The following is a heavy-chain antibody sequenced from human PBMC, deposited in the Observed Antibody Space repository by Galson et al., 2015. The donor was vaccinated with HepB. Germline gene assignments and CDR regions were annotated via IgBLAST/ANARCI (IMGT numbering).Heavy chain of an antibody. CDR3: AKVFPEEVDGWYRQALYYFDS. CDR1: GFTFSYYA. V-gene: IGHV3-23*01. D-gene: IGHD6-19*01. CDR2: LTPSGDNT. J-gene: IGHJ4*02. Sequence: SLRLSCSASGFTFSYYAMSWVRQAPGKGLEWISALTPSGDNTYSADSMKGRFTISRDNSWNTLFLQMNSLRADDTAIYFCAKVFPEEVDGWYRQALYYFDSWGQGTRVTVSS.